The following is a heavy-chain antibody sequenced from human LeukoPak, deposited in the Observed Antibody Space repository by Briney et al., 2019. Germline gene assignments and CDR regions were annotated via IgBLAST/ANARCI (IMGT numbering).Heavy chain of an antibody. D-gene: IGHD3-22*01. Sequence: ASVKVSCKASGYTFTSYYMHWVRQAPGQGLEWMGIINPSGGSTSYAQKFQGRVTMTRDTSTSTVYMELSSLRSEDTAVYYCARQQSGGLYDSSGAENWFDPWGQGTLVTVSS. CDR2: INPSGGST. V-gene: IGHV1-46*01. J-gene: IGHJ5*02. CDR1: GYTFTSYY. CDR3: ARQQSGGLYDSSGAENWFDP.